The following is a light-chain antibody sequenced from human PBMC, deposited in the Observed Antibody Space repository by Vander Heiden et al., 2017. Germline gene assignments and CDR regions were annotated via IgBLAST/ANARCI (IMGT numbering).Light chain of an antibody. CDR2: NDS. CDR1: ALPKRY. Sequence: SYALTQQPAVSGSPGQTARITRPGDALPKRYAYWYQQKPAHAPVLVIYNDSERPSGIPERFSGSSSGTTVTVTISVVQAEDEADYYCQSADSSGTYVFGTGTKVTVL. CDR3: QSADSSGTYV. J-gene: IGLJ1*01. V-gene: IGLV3-25*03.